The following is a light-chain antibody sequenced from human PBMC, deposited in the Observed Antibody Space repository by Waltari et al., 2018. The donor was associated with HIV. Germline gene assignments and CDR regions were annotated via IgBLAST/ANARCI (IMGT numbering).Light chain of an antibody. Sequence: QTVVTQAPSFSVSHGGTVTLTCGLSSGSVTRSYSPCWNQQTPGQAPRTLITNTNTRSSGVPDRFSGSILGNRAALTITGAQADDESAYYCLLYMGSGVWVFGGGTKLTVL. CDR2: NTN. CDR3: LLYMGSGVWV. V-gene: IGLV8-61*01. CDR1: SGSVTRSYS. J-gene: IGLJ3*02.